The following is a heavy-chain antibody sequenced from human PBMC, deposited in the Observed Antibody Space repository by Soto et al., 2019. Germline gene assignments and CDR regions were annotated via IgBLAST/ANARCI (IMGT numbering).Heavy chain of an antibody. CDR2: IYHSGST. Sequence: SKTLSLTCAVSGYSISSGYYWGWIRQPPGKGLEWIGSIYHSGSTYYNPSLKSRVTISVDTSKNQFSLKLSSVTAADTAVYYRARATTSYCSSTSCYPHFLCFHPWGPATLVT. D-gene: IGHD2-2*01. CDR1: GYSISSGYY. CDR3: ARATTSYCSSTSCYPHFLCFHP. J-gene: IGHJ5*02. V-gene: IGHV4-38-2*01.